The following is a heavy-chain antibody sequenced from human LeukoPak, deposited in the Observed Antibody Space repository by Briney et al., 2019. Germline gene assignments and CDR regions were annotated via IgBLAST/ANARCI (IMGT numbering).Heavy chain of an antibody. J-gene: IGHJ4*02. CDR1: GFTFSTTG. CDR2: ISSSADKT. CDR3: AKTASSSGE. D-gene: IGHD6-6*01. V-gene: IGHV3-23*01. Sequence: GGSLRLSCAASGFTFSTTGMSWVRQAPGKGLEWASGISSSADKTYYTDSVKGRFSVFRDNSRNTLYLQMNNLRVGDTALYYCAKTASSSGEWGQGTLVTVSS.